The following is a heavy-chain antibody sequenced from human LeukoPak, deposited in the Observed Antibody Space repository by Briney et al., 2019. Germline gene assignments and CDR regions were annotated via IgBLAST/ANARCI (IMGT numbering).Heavy chain of an antibody. CDR2: IKSKTDGGTT. CDR1: GFTFSNAW. CDR3: TRDSRFYNWNDRGGFQH. V-gene: IGHV3-15*01. D-gene: IGHD1-20*01. J-gene: IGHJ1*01. Sequence: PGGSLRLSCAASGFTFSNAWMSWVRQAPGKGLEWVGRIKSKTDGGTTDYAAPVKGRFTISRDDSKSIAFLQMNSLKTEDTAVYYCTRDSRFYNWNDRGGFQHWGQGTLVTVSS.